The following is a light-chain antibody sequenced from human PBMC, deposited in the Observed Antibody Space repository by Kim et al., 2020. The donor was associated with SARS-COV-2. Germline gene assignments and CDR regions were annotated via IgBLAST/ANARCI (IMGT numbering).Light chain of an antibody. CDR3: RAWDTTTVI. V-gene: IGLV3-1*01. J-gene: IGLJ2*01. CDR1: ILGDKY. Sequence: SYELTQAPSVSVSPGQRASITCSGDILGDKYASWYQHKPGQSPVLLIYQDTKRPSGIPERFSGSSSGSTATLTISGTQAMDEADYYCRAWDTTTVIFGGGTQLTVL. CDR2: QDT.